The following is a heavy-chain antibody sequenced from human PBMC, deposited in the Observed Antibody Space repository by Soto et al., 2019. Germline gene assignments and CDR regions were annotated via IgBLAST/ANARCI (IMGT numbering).Heavy chain of an antibody. J-gene: IGHJ6*02. Sequence: QVQLVESGGGVVQPGRSLRLSCAASGFTFSSYGMHWVRQAPGKGLEWVAVISYDGSNKYYADSVKGRFTISRDNSKNTLYLQMNSLRAEDTAVYYCAKALRSISWLYENYGDYGDYYYYGMDVWGQGTTVTVSS. CDR3: AKALRSISWLYENYGDYGDYYYYGMDV. CDR1: GFTFSSYG. CDR2: ISYDGSNK. V-gene: IGHV3-30*18. D-gene: IGHD4-17*01.